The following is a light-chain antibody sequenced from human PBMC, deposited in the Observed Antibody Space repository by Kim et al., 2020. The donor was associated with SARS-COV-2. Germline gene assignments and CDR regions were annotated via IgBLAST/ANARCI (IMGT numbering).Light chain of an antibody. CDR3: QQRSYGYT. CDR1: QSVSSY. CDR2: DAS. J-gene: IGKJ2*01. Sequence: EIVLTKSPATLSLSPGERATLSCRASQSVSSYLAWYQQKPGQAPRLLIYDASNRATGIPARFSGSGSGTDFTLTISSLEPEDFAVYYFQQRSYGYTFGQGTKLEI. V-gene: IGKV3-11*01.